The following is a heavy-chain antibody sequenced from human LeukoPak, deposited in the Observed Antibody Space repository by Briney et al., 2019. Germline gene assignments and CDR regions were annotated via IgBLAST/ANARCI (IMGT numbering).Heavy chain of an antibody. Sequence: SETLSLTRTVSGGSISSYYWGWIRQPPGKGLEWIGSIYYSGSTYYNPSLKSRVTISVDTSKNQFSLKLSSVTAADTAVYYCASFLAYCGGDCYFFDYWGQGTLVTVSS. CDR2: IYYSGST. J-gene: IGHJ4*02. D-gene: IGHD2-21*01. CDR3: ASFLAYCGGDCYFFDY. CDR1: GGSISSYY. V-gene: IGHV4-39*01.